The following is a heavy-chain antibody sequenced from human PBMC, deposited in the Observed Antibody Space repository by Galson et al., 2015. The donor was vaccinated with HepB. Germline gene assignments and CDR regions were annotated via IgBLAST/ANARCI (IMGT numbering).Heavy chain of an antibody. J-gene: IGHJ6*03. CDR2: MNPNSGNT. V-gene: IGHV1-8*01. D-gene: IGHD2-2*02. Sequence: SVKVSCKASGYTFTSYDINWVRQATGQGLEWMGWMNPNSGNTGYAQKFQGRVTMTRNTSISTAYMELSSLRSEDTAVYYCAVLGYCSSTSCYKYYYYYMDVWGKGTTVTVSS. CDR1: GYTFTSYD. CDR3: AVLGYCSSTSCYKYYYYYMDV.